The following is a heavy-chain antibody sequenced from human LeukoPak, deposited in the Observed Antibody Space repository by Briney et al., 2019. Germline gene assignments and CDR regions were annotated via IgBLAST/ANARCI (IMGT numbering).Heavy chain of an antibody. CDR2: ISGSDAGT. CDR3: AKAPLGRCTGVICYYIDY. Sequence: QSGGSLRLSCAASGFTFSTFAMIWVRQPPGKGLEWVSAISGSDAGTFYADSVKGRFTISRDNSKNTLYLQMNSLRAEDAAVYFCAKAPLGRCTGVICYYIDYWGQGTLVAVSS. D-gene: IGHD2-15*01. CDR1: GFTFSTFA. V-gene: IGHV3-23*01. J-gene: IGHJ4*02.